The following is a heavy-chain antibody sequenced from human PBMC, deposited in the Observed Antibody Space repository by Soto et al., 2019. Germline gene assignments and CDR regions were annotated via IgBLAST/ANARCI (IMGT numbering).Heavy chain of an antibody. J-gene: IGHJ5*02. Sequence: QVQLQESGPGLVKPSGTLSLTCAVSGGSISSSNWWSWVRQPPGKGLEWIGEIYHSGSTNYNPSLKSRVTISVDKSKNQFSLKLSSVTAADTAVYYCARDGPDCSSTSCYAPAGRTAFDPWGQGTLVTVSS. D-gene: IGHD2-2*01. V-gene: IGHV4-4*02. CDR3: ARDGPDCSSTSCYAPAGRTAFDP. CDR1: GGSISSSNW. CDR2: IYHSGST.